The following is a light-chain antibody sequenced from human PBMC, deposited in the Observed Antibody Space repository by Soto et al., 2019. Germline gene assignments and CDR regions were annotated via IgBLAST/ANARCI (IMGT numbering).Light chain of an antibody. CDR3: AAWDDSLNGRV. CDR2: GNN. Sequence: QSVLTQPPSASGTPGQRVTISCSGSSSNIGSNTVNWYQQLPGTAPKLLIYGNNQRPSGVPDRFSGPESGTSASLAISGLQSEDEADYYCAAWDDSLNGRVFGTGTKLTVL. J-gene: IGLJ1*01. V-gene: IGLV1-44*01. CDR1: SSNIGSNT.